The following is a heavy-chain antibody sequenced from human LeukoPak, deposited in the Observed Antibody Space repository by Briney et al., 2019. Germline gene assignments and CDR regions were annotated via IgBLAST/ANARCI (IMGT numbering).Heavy chain of an antibody. J-gene: IGHJ4*02. CDR1: GGSFSGYY. D-gene: IGHD2-8*01. Sequence: KPSETLSLTCAVYGGSFSGYYWSWIRQPPGKGLEWIGEINHSGSTNYNPSLKSRVTISVDTSKNQFSLKLSSVTAADTAVYYCARTDLGVIDYWGQGTLVTVSS. V-gene: IGHV4-34*01. CDR3: ARTDLGVIDY. CDR2: INHSGST.